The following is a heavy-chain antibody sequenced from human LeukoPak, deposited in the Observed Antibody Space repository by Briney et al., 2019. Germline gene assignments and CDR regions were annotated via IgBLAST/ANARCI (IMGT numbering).Heavy chain of an antibody. CDR3: ARDTRGYDYDAFDI. CDR2: IKQDGSEI. J-gene: IGHJ3*02. V-gene: IGHV3-7*01. Sequence: GSLRLSCAASGFTFSTYWMSWVRQAPGKGLEWVANIKQDGSEIYYVDSVKGRFTISRDNAKNSLYLQMNSLRAEDTAVYYCARDTRGYDYDAFDIWGQGTMVTVSS. CDR1: GFTFSTYW. D-gene: IGHD5-12*01.